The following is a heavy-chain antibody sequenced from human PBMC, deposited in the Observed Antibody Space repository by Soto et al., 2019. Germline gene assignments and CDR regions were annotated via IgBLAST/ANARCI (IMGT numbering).Heavy chain of an antibody. D-gene: IGHD6-19*01. CDR2: INAGNGNT. J-gene: IGHJ4*02. CDR3: ARVWGDIAVAVNSYFEY. CDR1: GYTFTSYA. Sequence: ASVKVSCKASGYTFTSYAMHWVRQAPGQRLEWMGWINAGNGNTKYSQKFQGRVTITRDTSASTAYMELSSLRSEDTAVYYCARVWGDIAVAVNSYFEYWGQGTLVSVSS. V-gene: IGHV1-3*01.